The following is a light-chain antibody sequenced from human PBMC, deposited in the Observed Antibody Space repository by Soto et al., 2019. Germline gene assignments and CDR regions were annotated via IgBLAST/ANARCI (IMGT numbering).Light chain of an antibody. CDR3: SSYRSGGTFV. Sequence: QSVLAQPTSVSGSPGQSIAISCTGTSSDVGGYNYVSWHQQHPGKAPKVLISGVSNRPSGVSNRFSGSKSGNTASLTISGLQAEDEADYYCSSYRSGGTFVFGSGTKLTVL. V-gene: IGLV2-14*01. CDR1: SSDVGGYNY. CDR2: GVS. J-gene: IGLJ1*01.